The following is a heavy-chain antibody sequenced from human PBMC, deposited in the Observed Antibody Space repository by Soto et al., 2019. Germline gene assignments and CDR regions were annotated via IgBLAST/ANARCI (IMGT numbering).Heavy chain of an antibody. CDR1: GGSVSSGSYY. CDR2: IYYSGST. J-gene: IGHJ5*02. D-gene: IGHD6-13*01. Sequence: PSETLSLTCTVSGGSVSSGSYYWSWIRQPPGKGLEWIGYIYYSGSTNYNPSLTSLVTISVDTYKNQFSLKLSSVTAADTAVYYLAREGVVGNSSWYGSWFHPRGQGSLITVSS. V-gene: IGHV4-61*01. CDR3: AREGVVGNSSWYGSWFHP.